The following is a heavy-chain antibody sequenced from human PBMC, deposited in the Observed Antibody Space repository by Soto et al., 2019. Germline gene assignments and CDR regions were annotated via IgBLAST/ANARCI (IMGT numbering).Heavy chain of an antibody. J-gene: IGHJ4*02. V-gene: IGHV4-34*01. CDR2: INHSGST. CDR3: ARGYQTHADY. D-gene: IGHD2-2*01. CDR1: GGSFSGYY. Sequence: QVQLQQWGAGLLKPSETLSLTCAVYGGSFSGYYWSWIRQPPGKGLEWIGEINHSGSTNYNPSLKXXVXIXXDTSKNQFSLKLSSVTAADTAVYYCARGYQTHADYWGQGTLVTVSS.